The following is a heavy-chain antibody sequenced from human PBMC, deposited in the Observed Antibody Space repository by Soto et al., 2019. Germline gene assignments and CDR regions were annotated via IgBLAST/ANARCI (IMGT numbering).Heavy chain of an antibody. CDR2: VSYDGNDN. CDR1: GFTFTSYA. CDR3: ARTAAAGTRYYGMDV. Sequence: QVQLVESGGGVVQPGGSLRLSCAASGFTFTSYAMHWVRQAPGKGLEWVAAVSYDGNDNYYADFVKGRFTISRDNSKNTLXXXXXXLRPEDTAVYSCARTAAAGTRYYGMDVWGQGTTVTVS. V-gene: IGHV3-30-3*01. D-gene: IGHD6-13*01. J-gene: IGHJ6*02.